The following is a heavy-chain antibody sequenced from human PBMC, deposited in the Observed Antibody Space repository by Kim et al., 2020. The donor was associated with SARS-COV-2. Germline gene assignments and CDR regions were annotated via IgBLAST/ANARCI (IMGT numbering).Heavy chain of an antibody. D-gene: IGHD3-16*01. Sequence: YTPALKRRVTMSVDTSKNQFYLNLRSVTAADTAVYYCARGLSYYYYYMDVWGTGTTVTVSS. J-gene: IGHJ6*03. V-gene: IGHV4-4*07. CDR3: ARGLSYYYYYMDV.